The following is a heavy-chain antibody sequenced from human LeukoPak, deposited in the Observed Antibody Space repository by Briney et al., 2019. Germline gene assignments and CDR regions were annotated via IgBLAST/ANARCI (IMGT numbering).Heavy chain of an antibody. CDR1: GFTFSSYW. CDR3: ARAQAYYYYYGMDV. CDR2: IKQDGSEK. J-gene: IGHJ6*02. V-gene: IGHV3-7*01. Sequence: GGSLRLSCAASGFTFSSYWMSWVRQAPGKGREWVANIKQDGSEKYYVDSVKGRFTISRDNAKNSLYLQMNSLRAEDTAVYYCARAQAYYYYYGMDVWGQGTTVTVSS.